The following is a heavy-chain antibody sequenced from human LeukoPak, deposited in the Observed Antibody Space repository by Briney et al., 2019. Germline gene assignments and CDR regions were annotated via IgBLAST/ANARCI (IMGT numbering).Heavy chain of an antibody. J-gene: IGHJ3*02. CDR1: GFTFSDYY. V-gene: IGHV3-30*02. CDR2: IRYDGSNK. D-gene: IGHD3-10*01. Sequence: GGSLRLSCAASGFTFSDYYMSWIRQAPGKGLEWVAFIRYDGSNKYYADSVKGRFTISRDNSKNTLYLQMNSLRAEDTAVYYCAKDRVQGRPTGDAFDIWGQGTMVTVSS. CDR3: AKDRVQGRPTGDAFDI.